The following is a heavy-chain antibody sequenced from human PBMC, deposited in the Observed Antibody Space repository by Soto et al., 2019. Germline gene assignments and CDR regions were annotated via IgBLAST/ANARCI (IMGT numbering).Heavy chain of an antibody. Sequence: GGSLRLSCPASVFTFSSYAMSWVRQAPGKGLEWVSAISGSGGSTYYADSVKGRFTISSDNSKNTLYLQMNSLRAEDTAVYYCAKVSSSGDYFASWGQGTLVTVSS. J-gene: IGHJ4*02. CDR1: VFTFSSYA. CDR2: ISGSGGST. V-gene: IGHV3-23*01. CDR3: AKVSSSGDYFAS.